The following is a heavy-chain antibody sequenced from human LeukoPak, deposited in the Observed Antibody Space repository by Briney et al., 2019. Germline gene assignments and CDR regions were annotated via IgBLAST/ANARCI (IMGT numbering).Heavy chain of an antibody. J-gene: IGHJ4*02. CDR1: GYTLTELS. V-gene: IGHV1-24*01. CDR2: FDPEDDEI. D-gene: IGHD1-7*01. CDR3: ATETGNFYFYS. Sequence: ASVKVSCKVSGYTLTELSMHWVRQAPGKGLEWMGGFDPEDDEIIYAQRFQGRVTMTEDASTDTAHMELRSLRSEDTAVYYCATETGNFYFYSWGQGTLDTVSS.